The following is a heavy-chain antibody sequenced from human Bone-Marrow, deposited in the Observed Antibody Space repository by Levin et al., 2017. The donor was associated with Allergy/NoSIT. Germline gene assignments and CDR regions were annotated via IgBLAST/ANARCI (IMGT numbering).Heavy chain of an antibody. D-gene: IGHD2-15*01. Sequence: GESLKISCAASGFTFSSYSMNWVGQAPGKGLEWVSSISSSSSYIYYADSVKGRFTISRDNAKNSLYLQMNSLRAEDTAVYYCARDSSRLVVAATLLGYWGQGTLVTVSS. CDR2: ISSSSSYI. J-gene: IGHJ4*02. CDR1: GFTFSSYS. CDR3: ARDSSRLVVAATLLGY. V-gene: IGHV3-21*01.